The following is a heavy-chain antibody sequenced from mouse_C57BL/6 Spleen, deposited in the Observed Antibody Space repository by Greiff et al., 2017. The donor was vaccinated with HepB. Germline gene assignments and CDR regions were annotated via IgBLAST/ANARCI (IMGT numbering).Heavy chain of an antibody. V-gene: IGHV1-82*01. CDR2: IYPGDGDT. Sequence: VQLQQSGPELVKPGASVKISCKASGYAFSSSWMNWVKQRPGKGLEWIGRIYPGDGDTNYNGKFKGKATLTADKSSSTAYMQLSSLTSEDSAVYFCAREGYSNYYAMDYWGQGTSVTVSS. J-gene: IGHJ4*01. CDR3: AREGYSNYYAMDY. CDR1: GYAFSSSW. D-gene: IGHD2-5*01.